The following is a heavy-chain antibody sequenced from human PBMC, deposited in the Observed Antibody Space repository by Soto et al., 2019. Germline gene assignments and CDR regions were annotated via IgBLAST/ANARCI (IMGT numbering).Heavy chain of an antibody. J-gene: IGHJ5*02. D-gene: IGHD5-18*01. V-gene: IGHV4-59*11. CDR2: IYNKGNT. Sequence: QMQLQESGPGLVKASETLSLTCTVSGASISSHYWSWIRQPPGKGLEWIGYIYNKGNTNYNPSLNSRVTISVDTSKDQFSLNWTSVTAADTAVYYCAKVGTCRVWLRWLDPWGQGSLVTVSS. CDR1: GASISSHY. CDR3: AKVGTCRVWLRWLDP.